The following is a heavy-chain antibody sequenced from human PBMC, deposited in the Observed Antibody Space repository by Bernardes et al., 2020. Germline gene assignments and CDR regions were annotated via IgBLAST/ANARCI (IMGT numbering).Heavy chain of an antibody. CDR3: VRGGTGYCSTTSCSFDY. J-gene: IGHJ4*02. CDR2: TYYRSKWSH. V-gene: IGHV6-1*01. Sequence: QSPSLTPAISWDSSSSNSAAWNLPRQSPTRGLEWLGRTYYRSKWSHDYAVSVKSRMTINPDTSKNQFSLQLNSVTPEDTAVYYCVRGGTGYCSTTSCSFDYWGQGTLVTVSS. CDR1: WDSSSSNSAA. D-gene: IGHD2-2*01.